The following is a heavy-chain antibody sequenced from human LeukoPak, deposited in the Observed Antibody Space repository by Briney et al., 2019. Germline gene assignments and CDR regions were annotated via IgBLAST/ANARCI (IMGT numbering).Heavy chain of an antibody. Sequence: GGSLRLSCAVSGFTFSNFPMSWVRQAPGKGLVCVSSISGSDATTYYADSVKGRFTVSRDNSKNTLYLQMSSLRAEDTAEYYCAKGLVTSTLYSYYGLDVWGQGTTVTVS. CDR3: AKGLVTSTLYSYYGLDV. CDR1: GFTFSNFP. J-gene: IGHJ6*02. V-gene: IGHV3-23*01. CDR2: ISGSDATT. D-gene: IGHD2-15*01.